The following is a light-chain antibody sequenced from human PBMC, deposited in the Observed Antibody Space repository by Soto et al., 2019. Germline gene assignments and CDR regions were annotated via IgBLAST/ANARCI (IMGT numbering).Light chain of an antibody. Sequence: EIVMTQLPATLSVSPGERATLSCRASQSVSSNLAWYQQKPGQAPRLLIYDASTRATGIPARFSGSGSGTEFTLTISSLQSEDFAVYYCQQYKNWPLITFGQGTRLEIK. J-gene: IGKJ5*01. V-gene: IGKV3D-15*01. CDR3: QQYKNWPLIT. CDR2: DAS. CDR1: QSVSSN.